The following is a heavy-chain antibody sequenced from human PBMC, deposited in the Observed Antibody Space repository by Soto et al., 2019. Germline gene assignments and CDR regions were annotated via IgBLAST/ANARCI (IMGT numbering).Heavy chain of an antibody. CDR3: ARDLIGSGNLDY. Sequence: QVQLQESGPGLVKPSQTLSLTCTVSGGSISSGGYYWSWIRQHPGKGLEWIGYSYYSGSTYYNPSLKSRVTISVDTSKNQFSLNLSSVTAADTAVYYCARDLIGSGNLDYWGQGTLVTVSS. V-gene: IGHV4-31*03. J-gene: IGHJ4*02. CDR1: GGSISSGGYY. D-gene: IGHD3-10*01. CDR2: SYYSGST.